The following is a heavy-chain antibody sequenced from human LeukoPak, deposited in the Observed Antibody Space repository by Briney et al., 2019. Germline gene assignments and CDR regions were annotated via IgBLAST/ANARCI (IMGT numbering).Heavy chain of an antibody. CDR1: GFTFSSYA. J-gene: IGHJ3*02. Sequence: GGSLRLSCAASGFTFSSYAMHWVRQAPGKGLEWVAVISYDGSNKYYADSVKGRFTISKDNSKNTLYLQMNSLRAEDTAVYYCAREILRRAFDIWGQGTMVTVSS. D-gene: IGHD3-3*01. V-gene: IGHV3-30-3*01. CDR3: AREILRRAFDI. CDR2: ISYDGSNK.